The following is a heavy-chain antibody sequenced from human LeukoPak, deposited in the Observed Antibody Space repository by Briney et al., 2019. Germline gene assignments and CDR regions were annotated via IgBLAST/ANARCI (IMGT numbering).Heavy chain of an antibody. CDR1: GFTFSSYA. V-gene: IGHV3-23*01. D-gene: IGHD4-17*01. J-gene: IGHJ5*02. Sequence: GGSLRLSCGASGFTFSSYAMSWVRQAPGKGLEWVSAISGSGGSTYYADSVKGRFTISRDNSKNTLYLQMNSLRAEDTAVYYCAKDLPRMTTVTPNWFDPWGKGTLVTVSS. CDR3: AKDLPRMTTVTPNWFDP. CDR2: ISGSGGST.